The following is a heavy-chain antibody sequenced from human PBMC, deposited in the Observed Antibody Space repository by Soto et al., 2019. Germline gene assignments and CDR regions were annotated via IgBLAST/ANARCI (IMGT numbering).Heavy chain of an antibody. Sequence: GESLKISCKGSGYNFPTYWISWVRQMPGKGPEWMGRIDPRDSYTKYSPSFQGHVTISADKSISTAYLQWSSLKASDTAMYYCAREHYDRIGYSDYWGQGTLVTVSS. CDR1: GYNFPTYW. V-gene: IGHV5-10-1*01. CDR2: IDPRDSYT. D-gene: IGHD3-22*01. J-gene: IGHJ4*02. CDR3: AREHYDRIGYSDY.